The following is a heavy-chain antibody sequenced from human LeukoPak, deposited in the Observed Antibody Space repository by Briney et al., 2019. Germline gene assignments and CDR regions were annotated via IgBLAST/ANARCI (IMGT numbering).Heavy chain of an antibody. Sequence: SETLSLTCPISAGAISHAGYLWSWVRQHPEKGLEWIGYIDYSGRSYYNPSLESRVVISVDTSENQVSLTLKSMTAADTAVYYCARDAGYGMDVWGQGTTVTVSS. CDR2: IDYSGRS. CDR1: AGAISHAGYL. V-gene: IGHV4-31*03. J-gene: IGHJ6*02. CDR3: ARDAGYGMDV.